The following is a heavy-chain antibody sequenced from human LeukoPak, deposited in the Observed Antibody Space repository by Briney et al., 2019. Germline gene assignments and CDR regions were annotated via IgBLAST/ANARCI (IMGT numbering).Heavy chain of an antibody. J-gene: IGHJ5*02. CDR3: SGRGSGNYFFDQ. CDR1: GFTFNSYA. Sequence: GGSLRLSCAASGFTFNSYAMNWVRQAPGKGLEWVSAIVRSGSTTYYADSVKGRFTISRDNSKNTLYLQMNSLRVEDSAVYYCSGRGSGNYFFDQWGQGTLVTVSS. D-gene: IGHD3-10*01. V-gene: IGHV3-23*01. CDR2: IVRSGSTT.